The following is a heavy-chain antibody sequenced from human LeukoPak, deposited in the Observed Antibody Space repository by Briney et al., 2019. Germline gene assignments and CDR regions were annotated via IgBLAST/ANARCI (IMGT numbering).Heavy chain of an antibody. J-gene: IGHJ3*01. Sequence: ETLSLTCTVSGGSIRTYYWSWVRQAPGKGLEWVANIKRDGSEKYYVDSVKGRFTIARDNAKNSLYLQMNSLRAEDTAVYYCARSGYDSSGYLNWGQGKMVIVSS. V-gene: IGHV3-7*05. D-gene: IGHD3-22*01. CDR1: GGSIRTYY. CDR3: ARSGYDSSGYLN. CDR2: IKRDGSEK.